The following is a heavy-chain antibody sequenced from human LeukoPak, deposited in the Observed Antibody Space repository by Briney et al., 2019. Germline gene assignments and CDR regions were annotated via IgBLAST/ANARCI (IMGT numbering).Heavy chain of an antibody. J-gene: IGHJ4*02. CDR2: INQDGSET. V-gene: IGHV3-7*02. CDR1: GFTFSSCW. D-gene: IGHD3-16*01. Sequence: GGSLRLSCAASGFTFSSCWMTWVRQAPGKGLEWVVNINQDGSETNYVDSVKGRFTISRDNAKNSLYLQMNSLRDEDTAVYYCARGGDLRDYWGQGTLVTVSS. CDR3: ARGGDLRDY.